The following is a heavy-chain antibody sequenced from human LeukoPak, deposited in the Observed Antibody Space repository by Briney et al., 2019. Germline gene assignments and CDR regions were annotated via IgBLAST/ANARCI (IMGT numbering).Heavy chain of an antibody. D-gene: IGHD3-22*01. Sequence: SETLSLTCTVSGGSISSYYWSWIRQPPGKGLEWIGYIYYSGSTNYNPSLKSRVTISVGTSKNQFSLKLSSVTAADTAVYYCARGGGFGSGYLLWGQGTLVTVSS. V-gene: IGHV4-59*01. J-gene: IGHJ4*02. CDR1: GGSISSYY. CDR2: IYYSGST. CDR3: ARGGGFGSGYLL.